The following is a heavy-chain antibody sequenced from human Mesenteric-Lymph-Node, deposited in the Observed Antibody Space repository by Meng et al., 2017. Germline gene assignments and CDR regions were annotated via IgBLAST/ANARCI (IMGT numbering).Heavy chain of an antibody. CDR1: GGTFSSYA. Sequence: SVKVSCKASGGTFSSYAISWVRQAPGQGLEWMGGIIPIFGTANYAQKFQGRVTITTDESTSTAYMELSSLRSEDTAVYYCARGSGWYSYYYYGMDVWGQGTTVTVSS. CDR2: IIPIFGTA. J-gene: IGHJ6*02. V-gene: IGHV1-69*05. CDR3: ARGSGWYSYYYYGMDV. D-gene: IGHD6-19*01.